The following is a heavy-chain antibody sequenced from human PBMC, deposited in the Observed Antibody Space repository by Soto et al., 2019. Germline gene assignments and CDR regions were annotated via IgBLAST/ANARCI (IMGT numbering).Heavy chain of an antibody. J-gene: IGHJ4*02. CDR2: IIPIFGTA. CDR1: GGTFSSYA. Sequence: SVKVSCKASGGTFSSYAISWVRQAPGQGLEWMGGIIPIFGTANYAQKFQGRVTITADESTSTAYMELSSLRSEDTAVYYCAGSAVAGHRGSLGYWGQGTLVTVSS. D-gene: IGHD6-19*01. V-gene: IGHV1-69*13. CDR3: AGSAVAGHRGSLGY.